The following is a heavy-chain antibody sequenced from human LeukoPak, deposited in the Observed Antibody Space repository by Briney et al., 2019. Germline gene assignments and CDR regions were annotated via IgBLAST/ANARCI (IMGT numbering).Heavy chain of an antibody. V-gene: IGHV1-18*01. CDR2: ISAYNGNT. J-gene: IGHJ4*02. CDR1: GYTFTSYG. CDR3: ARDLRGYDFWSGPYTPFDY. Sequence: ASVKVSCKASGYTFTSYGTSWVRQAPGQGLEWMGWISAYNGNTNYAQKLQGRVTMTTDTSTSTAYMELRSLRSDDPAVYYCARDLRGYDFWSGPYTPFDYWGQGTLVTVSS. D-gene: IGHD3-3*01.